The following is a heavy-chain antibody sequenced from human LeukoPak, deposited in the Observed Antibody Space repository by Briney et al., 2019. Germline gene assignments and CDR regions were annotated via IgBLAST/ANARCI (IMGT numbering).Heavy chain of an antibody. CDR1: GFIFTSHG. Sequence: GGSLRLSCAVSGFIFTSHGMHWVRQAPGKGLEWVAVIWFDGSNQFYADSVKGRFTISRDNSKNTLYLQMNSLRAEDTAVYYCARGPYSSSWYYFEYWGQGTLVTVSS. V-gene: IGHV3-33*01. J-gene: IGHJ4*02. D-gene: IGHD6-13*01. CDR3: ARGPYSSSWYYFEY. CDR2: IWFDGSNQ.